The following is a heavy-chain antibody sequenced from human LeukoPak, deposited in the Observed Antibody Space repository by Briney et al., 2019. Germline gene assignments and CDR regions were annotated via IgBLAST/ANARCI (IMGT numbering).Heavy chain of an antibody. Sequence: SETLSLTCAVYGGSFSGYYWSWIRQPPGKGLEWIGEINHSGSTNYNPSLKSRVTISVDTSKNQFSLKLSSVTAADTAVYCCARVLVASAGLSNYFDYWGQGTLATVSS. CDR3: ARVLVASAGLSNYFDY. J-gene: IGHJ4*02. D-gene: IGHD5-12*01. CDR2: INHSGST. V-gene: IGHV4-34*01. CDR1: GGSFSGYY.